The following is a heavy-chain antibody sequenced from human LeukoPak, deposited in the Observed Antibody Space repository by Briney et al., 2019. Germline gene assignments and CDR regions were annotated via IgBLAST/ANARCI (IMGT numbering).Heavy chain of an antibody. D-gene: IGHD6-13*01. J-gene: IGHJ4*02. CDR3: ARAGAAGTLSGPTDY. CDR2: ITPIFGTA. Sequence: VASVKVSCKASGYTFTSYDINWVRQATGQGLEWMGGITPIFGTANYAQKFQGRVTITADESTSTAYMELSSLRSEDTAVYYCARAGAAGTLSGPTDYWGQGTLVTVSS. V-gene: IGHV1-69*13. CDR1: GYTFTSYD.